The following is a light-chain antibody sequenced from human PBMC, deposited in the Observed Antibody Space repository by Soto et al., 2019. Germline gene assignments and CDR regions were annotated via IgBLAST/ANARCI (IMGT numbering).Light chain of an antibody. CDR1: QSTSSSY. CDR3: QQFGSSPWT. Sequence: VLTQSHVTLSLSPGARSPLSCRASQSTSSSYSAWYKQNPGQTPRLLIDGISTRATGIPDRCSGSGSGTDFTLPISRLEPEDCAVYYCQQFGSSPWTFGQGTKVDIK. V-gene: IGKV3-20*01. J-gene: IGKJ1*01. CDR2: GIS.